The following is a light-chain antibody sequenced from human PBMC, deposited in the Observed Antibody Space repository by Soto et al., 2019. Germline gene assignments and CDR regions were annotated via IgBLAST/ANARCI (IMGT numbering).Light chain of an antibody. CDR1: SSDVGSYNR. J-gene: IGLJ2*01. Sequence: QSALTQPPSVSGSPGQSVTISCTGTSSDVGSYNRVAWYQQPPGTAPKLMIYEVSNRPSAVPDRFSGSKSGNTASLTISGLQAEDEADYYCSLYTSSSTVVFGGGTKLTVL. V-gene: IGLV2-18*01. CDR2: EVS. CDR3: SLYTSSSTVV.